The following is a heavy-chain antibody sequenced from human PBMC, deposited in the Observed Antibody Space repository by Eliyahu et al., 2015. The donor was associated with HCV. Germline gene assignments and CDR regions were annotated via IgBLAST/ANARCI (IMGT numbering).Heavy chain of an antibody. V-gene: IGHV4-39*01. CDR3: ARHVYTYYFGSGSLPGFDS. D-gene: IGHD3-10*01. CDR1: GGSINSSGYY. CDR2: FFRGGNT. Sequence: QLQLQESGPGLVKPSETLSLTCTVSGGSINSSGYYWGWVRQPPGKGLGWVGGGFFRGGNTYYNPSLKSRVTISVDTSKNQFSLKLSSLTASDTAVFYCARHVYTYYFGSGSLPGFDSWGQGTLVTVSP. J-gene: IGHJ4*02.